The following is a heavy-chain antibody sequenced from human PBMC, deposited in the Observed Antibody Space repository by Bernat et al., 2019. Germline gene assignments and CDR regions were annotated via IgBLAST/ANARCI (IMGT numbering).Heavy chain of an antibody. CDR3: AREGGVAAGTY. CDR1: GGSFSGYY. Sequence: QVQLQQWGAGLLKPSETLSLTCAVYGGSFSGYYWSWIRQPPGKGLEWIGEINHSGSTNYNPSLKSRVTISVDTSKNQFSLRLSSVTAADTAVYYCAREGGVAAGTYWGQGTLVTVSS. CDR2: INHSGST. V-gene: IGHV4-34*01. D-gene: IGHD6-13*01. J-gene: IGHJ4*02.